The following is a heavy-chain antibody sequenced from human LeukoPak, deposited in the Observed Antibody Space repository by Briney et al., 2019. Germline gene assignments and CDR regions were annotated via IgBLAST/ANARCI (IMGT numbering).Heavy chain of an antibody. V-gene: IGHV1-18*01. CDR3: ARGHSAIFGVVTSDY. D-gene: IGHD3-3*01. CDR1: GYTFSSYG. CDR2: ISAHNGNT. J-gene: IGHJ4*02. Sequence: ASVKVSCKASGYTFSSYGITRVRQAPGQGLEWMGWISAHNGNTNYAQDLQGRVTMTTDTSTSTAYMELRSLRSDDTAVYYCARGHSAIFGVVTSDYWGQGTLVTVSS.